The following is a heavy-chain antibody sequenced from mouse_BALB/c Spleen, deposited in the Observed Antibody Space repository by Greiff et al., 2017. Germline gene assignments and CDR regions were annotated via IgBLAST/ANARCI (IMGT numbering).Heavy chain of an antibody. Sequence: EVQLVESGPGLVKPSQSLSLTCTVTGYSITSDYAWNWIRQFPGNKLEWMGYISYSGSTSYNPSLKSRISITRDTSKNQFFLQLNSVTTEDTATYYCARRGYYGYDGASYWYFDVWGAGTTVTVSS. CDR1: GYSITSDYA. CDR2: ISYSGST. J-gene: IGHJ1*01. CDR3: ARRGYYGYDGASYWYFDV. V-gene: IGHV3-2*02. D-gene: IGHD2-2*01.